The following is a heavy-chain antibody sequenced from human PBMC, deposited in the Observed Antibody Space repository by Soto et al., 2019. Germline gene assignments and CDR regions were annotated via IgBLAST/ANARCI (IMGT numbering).Heavy chain of an antibody. CDR2: IYHSGST. CDR3: ARGEYCGGDFYSRYYYYGMDV. J-gene: IGHJ6*02. Sequence: QVQLQESGPGLVKPSGTLSLTCAVSGGSISSSNWWSWVRQPPGKGLEWIGEIYHSGSTNYNPSLKSRDTKSVDKSKNQFSLRLSSVTAADTAVYYCARGEYCGGDFYSRYYYYGMDVWGQGTTVTVSS. D-gene: IGHD2-21*02. V-gene: IGHV4-4*02. CDR1: GGSISSSNW.